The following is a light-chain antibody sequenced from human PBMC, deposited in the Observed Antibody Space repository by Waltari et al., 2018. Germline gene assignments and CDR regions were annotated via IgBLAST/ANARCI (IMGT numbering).Light chain of an antibody. CDR1: HTIDNL. CDR2: DTP. CDR3: LQRGNWL. Sequence: EIVLTQSPATLSLSPGERATRSCRASHTIDNLLAWYQQKPGQTPRPLIYDTPTRATGTPARFSGSGSGADFTLTISSLETEDFAVYYCLQRGNWLFGAGTRVEI. J-gene: IGKJ4*01. V-gene: IGKV3-11*01.